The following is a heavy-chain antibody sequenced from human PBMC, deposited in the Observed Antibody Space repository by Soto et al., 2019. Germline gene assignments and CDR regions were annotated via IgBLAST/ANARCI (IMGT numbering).Heavy chain of an antibody. CDR1: GFTLSSYA. Sequence: GGSLRLSCAASGFTLSSYAMSWVRQAPGKGLEWVSAISGSGGSTYYADSVKGRFTIPRDNSKNPLYLQMNSLRAEDPAVYYCAKTVGSIGDYMDVWGKGTPVTVSS. D-gene: IGHD6-6*01. V-gene: IGHV3-23*01. J-gene: IGHJ6*03. CDR3: AKTVGSIGDYMDV. CDR2: ISGSGGST.